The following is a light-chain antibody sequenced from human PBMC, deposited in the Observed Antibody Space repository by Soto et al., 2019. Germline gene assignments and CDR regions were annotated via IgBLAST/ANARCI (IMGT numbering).Light chain of an antibody. V-gene: IGLV1-40*01. CDR3: QSYDSSLSGV. J-gene: IGLJ3*02. Sequence: QAVVTQPPSVSGAPGQRVTISCTGSVSNIGAGYDVHWYQQLPGTAPKLLIYGNTNRPSGVPDRFSGSKSGTSASLAITGLQAEDEADYYCQSYDSSLSGVFGGGTKLTVL. CDR2: GNT. CDR1: VSNIGAGYD.